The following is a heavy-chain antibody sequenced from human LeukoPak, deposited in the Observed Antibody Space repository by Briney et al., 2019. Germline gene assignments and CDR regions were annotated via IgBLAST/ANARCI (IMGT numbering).Heavy chain of an antibody. Sequence: GASVKVSCKASGYTFTSYYMHWVRQAPGQGLEWMGIINPSGGSTSYAQKFQGRVTMTRDTSTSTVYMELSSLRSEDTAVYYCARAVESYDEKNDGMDVWGQGTTVTVSS. CDR2: INPSGGST. CDR3: ARAVESYDEKNDGMDV. D-gene: IGHD1-26*01. V-gene: IGHV1-46*01. CDR1: GYTFTSYY. J-gene: IGHJ6*02.